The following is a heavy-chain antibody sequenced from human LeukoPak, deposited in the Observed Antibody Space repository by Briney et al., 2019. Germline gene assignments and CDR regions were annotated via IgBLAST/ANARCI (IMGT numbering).Heavy chain of an antibody. CDR3: ARVHYYDSSGYYPDY. D-gene: IGHD3-22*01. V-gene: IGHV4-59*12. Sequence: PSETLSLTCTVSGGSISSYYWSWIRQPPGKGLEWIGYIYYSGSTNYNPSLKSRVTISVDKSKNQFSLKLSSVTAADTAVYYCARVHYYDSSGYYPDYWGQGTLVTVSS. J-gene: IGHJ4*02. CDR1: GGSISSYY. CDR2: IYYSGST.